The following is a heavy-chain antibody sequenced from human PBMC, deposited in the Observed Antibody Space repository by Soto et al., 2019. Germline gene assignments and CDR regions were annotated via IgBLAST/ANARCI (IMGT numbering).Heavy chain of an antibody. V-gene: IGHV3-23*01. D-gene: IGHD3-22*01. CDR2: ISGSGGST. CDR1: GFTFSSYA. Sequence: GGSLRLSCAASGFTFSSYAMSWVRQAPGKGLEWVSAISGSGGSTYYADSVKGRFTISRDNSKNTLYLQMNSLRAEDTAVYYCAKDGSTGVVTLRYYYGMDVWGQGTTVTVSS. J-gene: IGHJ6*02. CDR3: AKDGSTGVVTLRYYYGMDV.